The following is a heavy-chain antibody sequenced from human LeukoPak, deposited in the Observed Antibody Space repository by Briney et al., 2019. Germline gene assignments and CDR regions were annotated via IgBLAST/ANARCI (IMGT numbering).Heavy chain of an antibody. Sequence: GGSLRLSCAASGFTFDDYAMHWVRHAPGKGLEWVSGISWNSGSISYADSVKGRFTISRENAKNSVYMQMNSRRAEDTALYYCAKADPSYYDFWSGYLFDYWGQGTLVTVSS. V-gene: IGHV3-9*01. D-gene: IGHD3-3*01. CDR1: GFTFDDYA. CDR3: AKADPSYYDFWSGYLFDY. J-gene: IGHJ4*02. CDR2: ISWNSGSI.